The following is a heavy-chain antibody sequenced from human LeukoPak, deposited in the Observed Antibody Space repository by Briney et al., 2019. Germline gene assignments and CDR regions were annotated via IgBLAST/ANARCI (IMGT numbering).Heavy chain of an antibody. CDR2: IRYDGSNK. CDR3: AKDFYGSGSYQGYFDY. Sequence: GGSLRLSCAASGFTFSSYGMHWVRQAPGKGLEWVAFIRYDGSNKYYADSVKGRFTISRDNSKNTLYLQMNSLRAEDTAVYYCAKDFYGSGSYQGYFDYWGQGTLVTASS. J-gene: IGHJ4*02. CDR1: GFTFSSYG. V-gene: IGHV3-30*02. D-gene: IGHD3-10*01.